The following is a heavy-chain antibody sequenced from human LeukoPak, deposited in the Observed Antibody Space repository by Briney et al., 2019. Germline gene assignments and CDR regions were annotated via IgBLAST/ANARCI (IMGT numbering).Heavy chain of an antibody. J-gene: IGHJ4*02. CDR1: EYTFTNYW. D-gene: IGHD3-10*01. V-gene: IGHV5-51*01. CDR2: MYPGDSDT. Sequence: GESLKISCKGSEYTFTNYWIGWVRQMPGKGLEWMGIMYPGDSDTRYSPSFQGQVTISADKSVSTTYLQWSSLKASDTAMYYCAASTYGSGAYVGFDSWGQGTLVSVSS. CDR3: AASTYGSGAYVGFDS.